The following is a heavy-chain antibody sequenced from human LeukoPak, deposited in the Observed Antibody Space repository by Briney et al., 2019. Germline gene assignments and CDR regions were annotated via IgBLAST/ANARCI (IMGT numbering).Heavy chain of an antibody. D-gene: IGHD3-10*01. CDR1: GFIFNSYA. V-gene: IGHV3-23*05. CDR2: IDASGTNI. J-gene: IGHJ6*03. CDR3: ARFAAGGSYYYYMDV. Sequence: GGSLRLSCAASGFIFNSYAMNWVRQAPGKGLEWVSVIDASGTNIESADSVKGRFTISRDNSKKTLYLQMNRLRVEDTAVYYCARFAAGGSYYYYMDVWGKGTTVTVSS.